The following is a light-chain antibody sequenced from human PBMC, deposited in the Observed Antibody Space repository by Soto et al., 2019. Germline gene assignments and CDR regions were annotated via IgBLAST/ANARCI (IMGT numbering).Light chain of an antibody. CDR3: QQYNKWPPIT. J-gene: IGKJ5*01. V-gene: IGKV3-15*01. CDR2: HAS. Sequence: EIVMTQSPATVSVSPGERATLSCRASQSVSDKLAWYQQKPGQAPRLLIYHASARATGIPARFSGSGSGTEFTLTISGLQSEDFAVYYCQQYNKWPPITFGQGTRLEI. CDR1: QSVSDK.